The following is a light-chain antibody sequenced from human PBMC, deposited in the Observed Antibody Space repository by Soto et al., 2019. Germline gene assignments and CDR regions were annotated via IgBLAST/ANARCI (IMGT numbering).Light chain of an antibody. CDR1: SSDIGVYHY. J-gene: IGLJ2*01. CDR3: SSYTSSATLI. Sequence: VLAQPASVSGSPGQSITISCTGTSSDIGVYHYVSWFQQHPGKAPKLIIYEVSYRPSGISNRFSGSQSGNTASLTISGLQAEDEADYYCSSYTSSATLIFGGGTKVTVL. CDR2: EVS. V-gene: IGLV2-14*01.